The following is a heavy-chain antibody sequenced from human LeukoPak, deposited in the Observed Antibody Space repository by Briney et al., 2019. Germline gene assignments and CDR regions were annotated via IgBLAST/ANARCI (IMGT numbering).Heavy chain of an antibody. Sequence: GEPLKISCKGSGYSFTSYWIGWVRQMHGKGLEWLGIIHPGDSDTRYSPSFQGQVTISADKSISTAYLQWSSLKASDTAMYYCARQPIYGDSFFDYWGQGTLVTVSS. V-gene: IGHV5-51*01. D-gene: IGHD4-17*01. CDR2: IHPGDSDT. CDR1: GYSFTSYW. CDR3: ARQPIYGDSFFDY. J-gene: IGHJ4*02.